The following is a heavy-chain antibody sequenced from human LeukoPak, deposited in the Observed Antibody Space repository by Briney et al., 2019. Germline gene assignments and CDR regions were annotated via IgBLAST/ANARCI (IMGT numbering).Heavy chain of an antibody. CDR2: IIPIFGTA. CDR1: GGTFSSYA. D-gene: IGHD2-2*01. Sequence: VKASCRASGGTFSSYAISWVRQAPGQGLEWMGGIIPIFGTANYAQKFQGRVTITADESTSTAYMELSSLRSEDTAVYYCASNDIVVVPAAPAKPFDYWGQGTLVTVSS. J-gene: IGHJ4*02. V-gene: IGHV1-69*01. CDR3: ASNDIVVVPAAPAKPFDY.